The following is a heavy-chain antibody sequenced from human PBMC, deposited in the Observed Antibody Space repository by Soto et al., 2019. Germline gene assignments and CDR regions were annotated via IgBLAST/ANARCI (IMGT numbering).Heavy chain of an antibody. J-gene: IGHJ6*03. CDR2: ISYDGSNK. CDR1: GFTFSSYG. V-gene: IGHV3-30*03. D-gene: IGHD6-6*01. Sequence: GGSLRLSCAASGFTFSSYGMHWVRQAPGKGLGWVAVISYDGSNKYYADSVKGRFTISRDNSKNTLYLQMNSLRAEDTAVYYCARRARPDSYYMDVWGKGTTVTVSS. CDR3: ARRARPDSYYMDV.